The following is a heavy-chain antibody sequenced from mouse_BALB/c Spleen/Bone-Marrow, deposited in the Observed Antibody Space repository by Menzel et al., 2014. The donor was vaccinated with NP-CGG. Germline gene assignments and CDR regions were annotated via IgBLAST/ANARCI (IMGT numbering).Heavy chain of an antibody. CDR1: GYSFTGYT. Sequence: EVQLQQSGPELVKPGASMKISCKASGYSFTGYTMNWVKQSHGENLEWIGLINPYNGGTSYNQKFKGKATLTVDKSSSTAYMELLSLTSEDSAVYYCARSGYGNYSPFAYWGQGTLVTVSA. V-gene: IGHV1-18*01. D-gene: IGHD2-1*01. CDR3: ARSGYGNYSPFAY. J-gene: IGHJ3*01. CDR2: INPYNGGT.